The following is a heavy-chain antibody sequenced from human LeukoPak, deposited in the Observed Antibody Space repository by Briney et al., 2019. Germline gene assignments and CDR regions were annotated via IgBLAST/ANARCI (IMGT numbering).Heavy chain of an antibody. D-gene: IGHD4-17*01. V-gene: IGHV3-53*01. J-gene: IGHJ5*02. Sequence: AGGSLRLSCAASGFTGSNNYVSWVRQAPGMGLEWVSAIHSSGATCYADSVKGRFTISRDTSTNTLYLQISSLRVEDTAVYYRTVFGDSNHWGQGTLVTVSS. CDR2: IHSSGAT. CDR3: TVFGDSNH. CDR1: GFTGSNNY.